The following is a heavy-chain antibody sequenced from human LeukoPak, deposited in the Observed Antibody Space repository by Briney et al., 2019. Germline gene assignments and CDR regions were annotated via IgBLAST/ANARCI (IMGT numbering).Heavy chain of an antibody. J-gene: IGHJ6*03. CDR1: GYTFTSYG. CDR3: ARTQVGATIHGYYYYMDV. D-gene: IGHD1-26*01. V-gene: IGHV1-8*03. Sequence: ASVKVSCKASGYTFTSYGISWVRQATGQGLEWMGWMNPNSGNTGYAQKFQGRVTITRNTSISTAYMELSSLRSEDTAVYYCARTQVGATIHGYYYYMDVWGKGTTVTVSS. CDR2: MNPNSGNT.